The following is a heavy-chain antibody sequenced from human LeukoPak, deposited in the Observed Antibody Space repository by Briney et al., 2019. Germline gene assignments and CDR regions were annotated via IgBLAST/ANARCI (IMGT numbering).Heavy chain of an antibody. Sequence: SETLSLTCTVSGGSISSGSYYWSWIRQPAGKGLEWIGRIYTSGSTNYNPSLKSRVTISVDTSKNQFSLKLSSVTAADTAVYYCARDLGSSWVYWGQGTLVTVSS. CDR3: ARDLGSSWVY. J-gene: IGHJ4*02. CDR1: GGSISSGSYY. V-gene: IGHV4-61*02. CDR2: IYTSGST. D-gene: IGHD6-13*01.